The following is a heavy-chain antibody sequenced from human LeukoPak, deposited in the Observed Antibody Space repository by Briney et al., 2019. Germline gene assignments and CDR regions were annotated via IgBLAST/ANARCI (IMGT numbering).Heavy chain of an antibody. J-gene: IGHJ4*02. Sequence: SETLSLTCTVSGGSISSSSYYWGWIRQPPGKGLEWIGSIYYSGSTYYNPSLKSRVTISVDTSKNQFSLKLSSVTAADTAVYYCASSLNSSGWYYFDYWGQGTLVTVSS. CDR1: GGSISSSSYY. CDR2: IYYSGST. CDR3: ASSLNSSGWYYFDY. D-gene: IGHD6-19*01. V-gene: IGHV4-39*01.